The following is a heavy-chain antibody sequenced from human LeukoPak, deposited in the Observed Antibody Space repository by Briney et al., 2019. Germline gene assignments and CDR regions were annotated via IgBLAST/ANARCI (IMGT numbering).Heavy chain of an antibody. Sequence: EWIGYVFYSGTTNYNPSLKSRVTISVDTSKNQFSLKLSSVTAADTAVYYCARDYYDNRGEAFDILGLGTMVTVSS. CDR3: ARDYYDNRGEAFDI. V-gene: IGHV4-59*01. D-gene: IGHD3-22*01. J-gene: IGHJ3*02. CDR2: VFYSGTT.